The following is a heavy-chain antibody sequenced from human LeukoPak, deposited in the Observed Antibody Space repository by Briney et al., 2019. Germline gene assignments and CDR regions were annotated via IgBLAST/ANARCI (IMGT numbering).Heavy chain of an antibody. J-gene: IGHJ4*02. CDR1: GFTFDDYA. CDR3: AKDYSSSSSFFDY. V-gene: IGHV3-9*03. CDR2: ISWNSGSI. D-gene: IGHD6-6*01. Sequence: PGGSLRLSCAASGFTFDDYAMHWVRQAPGKGLEWVSGISWNSGSIGYADSVKGRFTISRDNAKNSLYLQMNSLRAEDVALYYCAKDYSSSSSFFDYWGQGTLVTVSS.